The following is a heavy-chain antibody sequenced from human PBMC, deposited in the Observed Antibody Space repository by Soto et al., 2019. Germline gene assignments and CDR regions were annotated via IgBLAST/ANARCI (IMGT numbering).Heavy chain of an antibody. V-gene: IGHV4-59*08. J-gene: IGHJ3*02. D-gene: IGHD3-3*01. Sequence: QVQLQESGPGLVKPSETLSLTCTVSGGSISSYYWSWIRQPPGKGLEWIGYIYYSGSTNYNPSLKSRVTISVDTSKNQFSLKLSSVTAADTAVYYCARHDSYYDFWSGYYTVHDAFDIWGQGTMVTVSS. CDR3: ARHDSYYDFWSGYYTVHDAFDI. CDR2: IYYSGST. CDR1: GGSISSYY.